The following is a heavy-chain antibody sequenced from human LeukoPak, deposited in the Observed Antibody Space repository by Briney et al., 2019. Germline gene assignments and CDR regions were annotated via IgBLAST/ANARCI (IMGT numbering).Heavy chain of an antibody. J-gene: IGHJ4*02. CDR1: GFTVSNTY. D-gene: IGHD2-15*01. CDR3: ARAYCSGGSSYFDY. CDR2: IYSGGNT. Sequence: GGSLRLSCAASGFTVSNTYMSWVRQAPGNGLEWVSLIYSGGNTYYADSVKGRFSISRDNSKNTLYLQMNSLRAEDTAVYYCARAYCSGGSSYFDYWGQGALVTVSS. V-gene: IGHV3-53*01.